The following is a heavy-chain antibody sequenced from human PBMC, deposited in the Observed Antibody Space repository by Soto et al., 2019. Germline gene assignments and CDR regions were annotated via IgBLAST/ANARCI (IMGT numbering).Heavy chain of an antibody. CDR2: VSANNGHT. CDR3: ARDIESVTAKHFFYYYAMDL. CDR1: GCTFSNYG. J-gene: IGHJ6*02. V-gene: IGHV1-18*01. D-gene: IGHD4-4*01. Sequence: ASVKVSCKASGCTFSNYGLNCVRQAPGQGLEWMGWVSANNGHTNYAQNLQGRVSMTTDTSTSTAYMELRGLRFDDTAVYYCARDIESVTAKHFFYYYAMDLWGQGTLVTVSS.